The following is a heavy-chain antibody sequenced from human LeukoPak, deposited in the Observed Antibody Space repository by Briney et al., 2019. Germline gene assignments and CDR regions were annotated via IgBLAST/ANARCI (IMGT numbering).Heavy chain of an antibody. J-gene: IGHJ4*02. Sequence: PGGSLRLSCVASGFTFSNYEINWVRQAPGEGLEWISYISTSGSTIHYADSVKGRFTISRDNAKNSVYLQMNSLRAEDTAVYHCARDPSYSSSPNLDYWGQGTLVTVSS. CDR1: GFTFSNYE. D-gene: IGHD6-13*01. V-gene: IGHV3-48*03. CDR3: ARDPSYSSSPNLDY. CDR2: ISTSGSTI.